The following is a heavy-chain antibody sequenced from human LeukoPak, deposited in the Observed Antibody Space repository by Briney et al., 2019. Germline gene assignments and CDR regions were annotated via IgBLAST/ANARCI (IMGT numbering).Heavy chain of an antibody. CDR1: GFSFSDFA. V-gene: IGHV3-30*02. D-gene: IGHD6-6*01. J-gene: IGHJ4*02. CDR3: AKKKGFYSSSSYFDY. CDR2: IRYDGSNK. Sequence: GGSLRLSCAASGFSFSDFAVHWVRQAPGKGLEWVAFIRYDGSNKYYADSVKGRFTISRDNSKNTLYLQMNSLRAEDTAVYYCAKKKGFYSSSSYFDYWGQGTLDTVSS.